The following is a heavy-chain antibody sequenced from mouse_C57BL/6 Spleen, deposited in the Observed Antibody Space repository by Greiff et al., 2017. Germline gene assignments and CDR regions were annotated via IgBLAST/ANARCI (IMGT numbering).Heavy chain of an antibody. V-gene: IGHV1-64*01. CDR1: GYTFTSYW. Sequence: VKLQQPGAELVKPGASVKLSCKASGYTFTSYWMHWVKQRPGQGLEWIGMIHPNSGSTNYNEKFKSKATLTVDKSSSTAYMQLSSLTSEDSAVYYCARSPSSYAMDYWGQGTSVTVSS. CDR3: ARSPSSYAMDY. CDR2: IHPNSGST. J-gene: IGHJ4*01. D-gene: IGHD6-1*01.